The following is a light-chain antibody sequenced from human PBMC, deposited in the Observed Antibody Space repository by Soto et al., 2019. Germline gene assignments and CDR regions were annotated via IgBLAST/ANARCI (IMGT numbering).Light chain of an antibody. Sequence: QSALTQPASVSGSPGQSITISCTGTSSDVGGYNYVSWYQQHPGKAPKLMIYDVSNRPSGVSNRFSGSKSGNTASLTISGLQAEDEADYYCSSYTSSSIVNYVFGTGTKLTV. CDR3: SSYTSSSIVNYV. CDR1: SSDVGGYNY. J-gene: IGLJ1*01. V-gene: IGLV2-14*01. CDR2: DVS.